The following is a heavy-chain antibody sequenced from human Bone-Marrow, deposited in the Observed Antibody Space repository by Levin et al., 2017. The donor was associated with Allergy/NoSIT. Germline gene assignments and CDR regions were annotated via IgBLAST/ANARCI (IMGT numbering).Heavy chain of an antibody. CDR1: GFTFSNYA. D-gene: IGHD5-24*01. Sequence: PGESLKISCAASGFTFSNYAMSWVRQAPGKGLEWVSAISGSGGNTHYADSVKGRFTISRDNSKNTLYLQTNSLRAEDTAVYYCAKGPSLNMAGWFDPWGQGTLVTVSS. J-gene: IGHJ5*02. CDR3: AKGPSLNMAGWFDP. CDR2: ISGSGGNT. V-gene: IGHV3-23*01.